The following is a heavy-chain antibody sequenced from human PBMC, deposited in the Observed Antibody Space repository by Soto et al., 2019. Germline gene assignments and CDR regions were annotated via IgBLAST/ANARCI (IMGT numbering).Heavy chain of an antibody. Sequence: SETLSLTCTVSGVSISSYYWSWIRQPPGKGLEWIGYIYYSGSTNYNPSLKSRVTISVDTSKNQFSLKLSSVTAADTAVYYCARERGTVGDFDYWGQGTLVTVS. CDR3: ARERGTVGDFDY. CDR2: IYYSGST. V-gene: IGHV4-59*01. D-gene: IGHD3-16*01. CDR1: GVSISSYY. J-gene: IGHJ4*02.